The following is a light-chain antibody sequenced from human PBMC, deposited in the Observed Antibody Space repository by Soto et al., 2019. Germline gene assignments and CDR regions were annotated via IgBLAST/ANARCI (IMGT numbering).Light chain of an antibody. CDR2: DVS. V-gene: IGLV2-14*03. J-gene: IGLJ1*01. CDR3: SSYTTRSTLV. CDR1: RSDVGASPY. Sequence: QSVLTQPASVSGSPGQSITISCTGTRSDVGASPYVSWYQQYPGKAPRLMIFDVSSRPLGVSKRFSGSKSGNTASLTISGLQAEDEADYYCSSYTTRSTLVFGPGTKLTVL.